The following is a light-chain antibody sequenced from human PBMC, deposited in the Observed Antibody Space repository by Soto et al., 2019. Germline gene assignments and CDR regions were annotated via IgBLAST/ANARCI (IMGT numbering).Light chain of an antibody. CDR1: QTVSSNY. Sequence: EIVLTQSPGTLSLSPGERATLSCRASQTVSSNYLAWYQQKPGQAPRLLIYAASTRATGIPDRFSGSGSGTDFTLSISSLEPEDFAVYYCQLYGTSPKPFGQGTKVDIK. CDR3: QLYGTSPKP. V-gene: IGKV3-20*01. CDR2: AAS. J-gene: IGKJ1*01.